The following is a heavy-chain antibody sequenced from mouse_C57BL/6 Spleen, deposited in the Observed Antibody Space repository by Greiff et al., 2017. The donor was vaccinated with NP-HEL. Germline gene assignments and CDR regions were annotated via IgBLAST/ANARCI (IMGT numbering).Heavy chain of an antibody. D-gene: IGHD3-2*02. Sequence: VQLQQSGPELVKPGASVKISCKASGYAFSSSWMNWVKQRPGKGLEWIGRIYPGDGDTNYNGKFKGKATLTADKSSSTAYMQLSSLTSEDSAVYFCARLDSSGSFAYWGQGTLVTVSA. J-gene: IGHJ3*01. V-gene: IGHV1-82*01. CDR2: IYPGDGDT. CDR3: ARLDSSGSFAY. CDR1: GYAFSSSW.